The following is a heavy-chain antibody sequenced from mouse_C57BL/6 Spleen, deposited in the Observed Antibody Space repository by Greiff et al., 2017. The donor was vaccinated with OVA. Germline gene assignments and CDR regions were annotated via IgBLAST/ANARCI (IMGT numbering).Heavy chain of an antibody. J-gene: IGHJ2*01. CDR3: ARGGKLYYFDY. CDR2: IDPSDSYT. CDR1: GYTFTSYW. Sequence: VKLQQPGAELVMPGASVKLSCKASGYTFTSYWMHWVKQRPGQGLEWIGEIDPSDSYTNYNQKFKGKSTLTVDKSSSTAYMQLSSLTSEDSAVYYCARGGKLYYFDYWGQGTTLTVSS. V-gene: IGHV1-69*01. D-gene: IGHD4-1*01.